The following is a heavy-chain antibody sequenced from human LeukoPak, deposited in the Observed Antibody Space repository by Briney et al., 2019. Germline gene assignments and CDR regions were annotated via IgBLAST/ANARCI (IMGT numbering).Heavy chain of an antibody. CDR3: AKGRGTRVYNWFDT. CDR2: ISGSGGST. CDR1: GFTFSSYA. V-gene: IGHV3-23*01. J-gene: IGHJ5*02. D-gene: IGHD1-26*01. Sequence: KTGGSLRLSCAASGFTFSSYAMSWVRQAPGKGLEWVSAISGSGGSTYYADSVKGRFTISRDNSKNTLYLQMNSLRAEDTAVYFCAKGRGTRVYNWFDTWGQGIVVTVSS.